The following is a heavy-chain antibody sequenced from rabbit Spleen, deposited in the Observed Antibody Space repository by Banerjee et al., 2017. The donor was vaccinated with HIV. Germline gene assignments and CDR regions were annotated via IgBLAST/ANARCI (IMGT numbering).Heavy chain of an antibody. Sequence: QEQLVESGGGLVQPTGSLTLTCKASGFSFGDRDVMCWVRQAPGKGLEWIACINAATGKPVYATWAKGRFTISRTSSTTVTLRMNSLTAADTATYFCARDPNYASGHYIYSFWGQGTLVTVS. V-gene: IGHV1S45*01. CDR2: INAATGKP. CDR3: ARDPNYASGHYIYSF. D-gene: IGHD1-1*01. J-gene: IGHJ4*01. CDR1: GFSFGDRDV.